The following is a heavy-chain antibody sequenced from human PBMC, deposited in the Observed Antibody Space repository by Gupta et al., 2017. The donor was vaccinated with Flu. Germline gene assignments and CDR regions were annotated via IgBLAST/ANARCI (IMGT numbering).Heavy chain of an antibody. Sequence: GFTFSDYDVSWVRQAPGKALEWVSFISSRGVPYYTDSVKGRFTISRDNAKNSVFLQMDSLRAEDTALYYCARGLWDSWGQGTLVTVSS. J-gene: IGHJ4*02. D-gene: IGHD3-16*01. V-gene: IGHV3-11*04. CDR2: ISSRGVP. CDR3: ARGLWDS. CDR1: GFTFSDYD.